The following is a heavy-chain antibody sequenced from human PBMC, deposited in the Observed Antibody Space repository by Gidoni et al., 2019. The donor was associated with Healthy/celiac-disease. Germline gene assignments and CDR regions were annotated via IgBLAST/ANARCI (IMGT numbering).Heavy chain of an antibody. CDR2: INHSGST. Sequence: QVQLQQWGAGLLKPSETLSLTCAVYGGSFSGYYWSWIRQPPGKGLEWIGEINHSGSTNYNPSLKSRVTISVDTSKNQFSLKLSSVTAADTAVYYCARCSRYSYYYGMDVWGQGTTVTVSS. CDR3: ARCSRYSYYYGMDV. V-gene: IGHV4-34*01. J-gene: IGHJ6*02. CDR1: GGSFSGYY. D-gene: IGHD3-9*01.